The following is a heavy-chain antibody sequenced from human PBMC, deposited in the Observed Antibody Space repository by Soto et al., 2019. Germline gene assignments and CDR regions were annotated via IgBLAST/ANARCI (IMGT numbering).Heavy chain of an antibody. CDR2: IDWDDDK. J-gene: IGHJ6*02. D-gene: IGHD5-12*01. CDR3: ARIQYSGYDYGGADYYYGMDV. Sequence: GSGPTLVNPTQTLTLTCTFSGFSLSTSGMCVSWIRQPPGKALEWLARIDWDDDKYYSTSLKTRLTISKDTSKNQVVLTMTNMDPVDTATYYCARIQYSGYDYGGADYYYGMDVWGQGTTVTVSS. V-gene: IGHV2-70*11. CDR1: GFSLSTSGMC.